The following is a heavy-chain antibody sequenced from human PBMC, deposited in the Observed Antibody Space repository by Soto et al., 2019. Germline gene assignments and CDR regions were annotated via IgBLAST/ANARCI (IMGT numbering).Heavy chain of an antibody. Sequence: SLRLSCAASGFTFSNYAVTWVRQAPGKGLEWVSTISGSGGSTYYADSVKGRFTISRDNSKNTLYLQMNSLRAEDTAVYYCAKGVPGIAVAGTGYFQHWGQGTLVTVSS. CDR1: GFTFSNYA. CDR3: AKGVPGIAVAGTGYFQH. J-gene: IGHJ1*01. D-gene: IGHD6-19*01. CDR2: ISGSGGST. V-gene: IGHV3-23*01.